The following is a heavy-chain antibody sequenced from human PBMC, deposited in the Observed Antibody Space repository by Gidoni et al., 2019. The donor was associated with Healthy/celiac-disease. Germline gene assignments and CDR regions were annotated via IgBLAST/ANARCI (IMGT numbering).Heavy chain of an antibody. J-gene: IGHJ4*02. CDR1: GGSISSGGYY. CDR2: IYYSGST. D-gene: IGHD3-10*01. CDR3: ARDQIDYYGSGSYMVDYLDY. Sequence: QVQLQESGPGLVKPSQTLSLTCTVSGGSISSGGYYWSWIRQHPGKGLEWIGYIYYSGSTYYNPSLKSRVTISVDTSKNQFSLKLSSVTAADTAVYYCARDQIDYYGSGSYMVDYLDYWGQGTLVTVSS. V-gene: IGHV4-31*03.